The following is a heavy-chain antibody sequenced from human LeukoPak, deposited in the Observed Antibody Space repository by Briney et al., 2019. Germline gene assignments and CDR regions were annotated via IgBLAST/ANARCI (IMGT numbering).Heavy chain of an antibody. Sequence: AGSLGLTCAASGFTFSSYGMHWVRTAPGQGLVWVAFIRYDGSNKYYADSVKGRFTISRDNSKNTLYLQMNSLRAEDTAVYYCARETSGATIDWWGQGILVTVSS. J-gene: IGHJ4*02. CDR1: GFTFSSYG. CDR2: IRYDGSNK. D-gene: IGHD1-26*01. V-gene: IGHV3-30*02. CDR3: ARETSGATIDW.